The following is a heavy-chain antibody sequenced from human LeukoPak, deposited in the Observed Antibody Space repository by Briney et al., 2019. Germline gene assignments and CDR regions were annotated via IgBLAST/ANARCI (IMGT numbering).Heavy chain of an antibody. J-gene: IGHJ4*02. CDR2: INHSGST. CDR1: GGSFSGYY. CDR3: ARRGSGSFTN. D-gene: IGHD1-26*01. Sequence: PSETLSLTCAVYGGSFSGYYWSWIRQPPGEGLEWIGEINHSGSTNYNPSLKSRVTISVDTSKNQFSLKLSSVTAADTAVYYCARRGSGSFTNWGQGTLVTVSS. V-gene: IGHV4-34*01.